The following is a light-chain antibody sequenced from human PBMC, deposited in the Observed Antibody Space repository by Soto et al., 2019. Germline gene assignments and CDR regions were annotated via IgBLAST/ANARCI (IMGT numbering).Light chain of an antibody. CDR1: ESVSSH. CDR2: DAS. Sequence: EIVLTQSPATLSLSPGEGATVSCRASESVSSHLAWYQQKRGQAPRLLIYDASSRASGIPARSSGRGSGTDFTLTISYLEPEDFAIYHCPQGGNWPLTFGQGTRLEIK. CDR3: PQGGNWPLT. V-gene: IGKV3-11*01. J-gene: IGKJ5*01.